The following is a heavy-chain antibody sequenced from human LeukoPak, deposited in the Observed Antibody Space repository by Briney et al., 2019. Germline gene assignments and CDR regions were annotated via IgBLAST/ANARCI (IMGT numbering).Heavy chain of an antibody. CDR1: GGSISGYS. V-gene: IGHV4-59*01. J-gene: IGHJ6*03. Sequence: SETLSLTCTVSGGSISGYSWSWIRQPPGKGLEWIAYIHDSGSTNYNPSVKSRLTTSVDTSKNQFSLRLSSITAADTAVYFCARVELGINPDWYYYYYMDVWGNGTTDTVSS. CDR2: IHDSGST. D-gene: IGHD7-27*01. CDR3: ARVELGINPDWYYYYYMDV.